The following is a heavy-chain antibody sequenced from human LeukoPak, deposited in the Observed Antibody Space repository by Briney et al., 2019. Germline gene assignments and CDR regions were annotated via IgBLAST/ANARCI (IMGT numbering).Heavy chain of an antibody. D-gene: IGHD3-22*01. CDR1: GYTFTSYF. J-gene: IGHJ4*02. V-gene: IGHV1-46*01. CDR2: INPGSGST. Sequence: ASVTVSCKASGYTFTSYFIHWVRQAPGQGLEWMGIINPGSGSTSYTQKFRDRVTMTRDKSTSTVNMELSSLRSEDTAVYDCVRDLGYYDSSGYPTHFDYWGQGTLVTASS. CDR3: VRDLGYYDSSGYPTHFDY.